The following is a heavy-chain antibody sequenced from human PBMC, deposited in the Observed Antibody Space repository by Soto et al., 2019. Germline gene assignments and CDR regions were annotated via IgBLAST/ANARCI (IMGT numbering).Heavy chain of an antibody. CDR1: GFTFSSYA. Sequence: GGSLRLSCAASGFTFSSYAMHWARQAPGKGLEWVAVISYDGSNKYYADSVKGRFTISRDNSKNTLYLQMNSLGAEDTAVYYCATSLYCSGGSCQLDYYGMDVWGQGTTVTVSS. V-gene: IGHV3-30-3*01. CDR3: ATSLYCSGGSCQLDYYGMDV. J-gene: IGHJ6*02. CDR2: ISYDGSNK. D-gene: IGHD2-15*01.